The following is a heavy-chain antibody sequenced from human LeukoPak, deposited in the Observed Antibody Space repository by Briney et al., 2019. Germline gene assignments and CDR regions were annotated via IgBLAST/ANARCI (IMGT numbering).Heavy chain of an antibody. Sequence: ASVKVSCKASGYTFTSYAMNWVRQAPGQGLEWMGWINTNTGNPTYAQGFTGRFVFSLDTSVSTAYLQISSLKAEDTAVYYCASKIAAAGTSAYYYYMDVWGKGTTVTVSS. J-gene: IGHJ6*03. CDR1: GYTFTSYA. D-gene: IGHD6-13*01. CDR2: INTNTGNP. CDR3: ASKIAAAGTSAYYYYMDV. V-gene: IGHV7-4-1*02.